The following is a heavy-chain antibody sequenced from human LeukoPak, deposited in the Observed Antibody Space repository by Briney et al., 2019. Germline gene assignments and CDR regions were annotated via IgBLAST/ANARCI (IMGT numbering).Heavy chain of an antibody. CDR3: ARVAGGSYSVDH. Sequence: PGGSLRLSCAASGFTFSSYSMNWVRQAPGKGLWWVSYISSSSTTIYYADSVKGRFTVSRDNAKNSLYLQMNSLRDEDTAVYYCARVAGGSYSVDHWGQGTLVTVSA. CDR2: ISSSSTTI. CDR1: GFTFSSYS. V-gene: IGHV3-48*02. J-gene: IGHJ4*02. D-gene: IGHD1-26*01.